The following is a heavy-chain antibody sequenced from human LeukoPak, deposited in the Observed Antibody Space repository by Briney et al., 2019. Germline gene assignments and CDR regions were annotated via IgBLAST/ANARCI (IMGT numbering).Heavy chain of an antibody. CDR2: IYYSGST. D-gene: IGHD2-2*02. V-gene: IGHV4-39*07. CDR3: ARDLNNIVVVPAAIRGARDY. J-gene: IGHJ4*02. CDR1: GGSISSSSYY. Sequence: PSETLSLTCTVSGGSISSSSYYWGWIRQPPGKGLEWIGSIYYSGSTYYNPSLKSRVTISVDTSKNQFSLKLSSVTAADTAVYYCARDLNNIVVVPAAIRGARDYWGQGTLVTVSS.